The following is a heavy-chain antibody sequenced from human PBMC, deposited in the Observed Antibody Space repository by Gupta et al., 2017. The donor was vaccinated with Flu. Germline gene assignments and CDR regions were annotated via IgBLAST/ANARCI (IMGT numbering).Heavy chain of an antibody. CDR3: ARESYDFWSGYNFDY. CDR1: GYTFTSYY. CDR2: INPSGGST. D-gene: IGHD3-3*01. J-gene: IGHJ4*02. Sequence: QVQLVQSGAEVKKPGASVKVSCKASGYTFTSYYMHWVRQAPGQGLEWMGIINPSGGSTSYAQKFQGRVTMTRDTSTSTVYMELSSLRSEDTAVYYCARESYDFWSGYNFDYWGQGTLVTVSS. V-gene: IGHV1-46*01.